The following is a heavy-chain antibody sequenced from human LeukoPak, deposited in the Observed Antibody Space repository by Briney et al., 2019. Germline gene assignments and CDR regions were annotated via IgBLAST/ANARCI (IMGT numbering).Heavy chain of an antibody. CDR3: ARGGYDILTGFVY. D-gene: IGHD3-9*01. CDR2: IYHSGST. J-gene: IGHJ4*02. CDR1: GYSISSGYY. Sequence: PSETLSLTCAVSGYSISSGYYWGWIRQPPGKGLEWIGSIYHSGSTYYNPSLKSRVTISVDTSKNQFSLKLSSVTAADTAVYYCARGGYDILTGFVYWGQGTLVTVSS. V-gene: IGHV4-38-2*01.